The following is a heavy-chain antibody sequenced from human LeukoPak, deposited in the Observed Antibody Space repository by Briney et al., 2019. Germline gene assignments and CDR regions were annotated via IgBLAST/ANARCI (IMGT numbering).Heavy chain of an antibody. D-gene: IGHD6-13*01. J-gene: IGHJ6*02. V-gene: IGHV3-33*01. Sequence: GGSLRLSCAASGFTFSSNGMHWVRQAPGKGLEWVAVIWYDGSNKYYADSVKGRFTISRDNSKNTLYLQMNSLRAEDTAVYYCAREAAAEDYYYGMDVWGQGTTVTVSS. CDR2: IWYDGSNK. CDR1: GFTFSSNG. CDR3: AREAAAEDYYYGMDV.